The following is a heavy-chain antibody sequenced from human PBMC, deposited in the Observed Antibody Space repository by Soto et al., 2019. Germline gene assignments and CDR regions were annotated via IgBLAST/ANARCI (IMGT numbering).Heavy chain of an antibody. Sequence: PGGSLRLSCAASGFTFSSYAMSWVRQAPGKGLEWVSAISGSGGSTYYADSVKGRFTISRDNSKNTLYLQMNSLRAEDTAVYYGAKVVPEYGSSCYWFAPWGQGPLVPVPS. CDR1: GFTFSSYA. CDR2: ISGSGGST. CDR3: AKVVPEYGSSCYWFAP. V-gene: IGHV3-23*01. D-gene: IGHD6-13*01. J-gene: IGHJ5*02.